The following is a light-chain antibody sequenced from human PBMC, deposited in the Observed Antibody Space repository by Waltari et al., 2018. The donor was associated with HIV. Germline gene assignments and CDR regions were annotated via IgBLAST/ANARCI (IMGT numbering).Light chain of an antibody. CDR3: SAWDSSLGAWV. Sequence: QAGLTQPPSVSKDLRQTATLTCTGNSHNVGNQGATWLQHHQGHPPKLLSYRNNNRPSGISERFSSSRARNTASLSITGLQPEDEADYYCSAWDSSLGAWVVGGGNKLTVL. V-gene: IGLV10-54*04. CDR1: SHNVGNQG. CDR2: RNN. J-gene: IGLJ3*02.